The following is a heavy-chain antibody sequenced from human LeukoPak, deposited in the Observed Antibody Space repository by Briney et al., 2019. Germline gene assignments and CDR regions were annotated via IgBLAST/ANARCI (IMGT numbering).Heavy chain of an antibody. D-gene: IGHD2-2*02. Sequence: ASVKVSCKASGYTFTSYGISWVRQAPGQGLEWMGWISVYNGNTNYAQKFQGRVTMTAETSTYTAYMELRSLRSDDTAVYYCARGLDIVVVPAAIPSGAFDIWGQGTMVTVSS. CDR2: ISVYNGNT. CDR1: GYTFTSYG. J-gene: IGHJ3*02. V-gene: IGHV1-18*01. CDR3: ARGLDIVVVPAAIPSGAFDI.